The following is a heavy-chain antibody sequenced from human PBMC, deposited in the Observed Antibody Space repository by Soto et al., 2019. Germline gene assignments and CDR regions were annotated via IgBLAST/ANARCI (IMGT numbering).Heavy chain of an antibody. V-gene: IGHV4-39*01. CDR2: IYYSGST. CDR3: ASTTTIVVAPSY. D-gene: IGHD3-22*01. Sequence: SETLSLTCTVSGGSISSSSYYWGWIRQPPGKGLEWIGSIYYSGSTYYNPSLKSRVTISVDTSKNQFSLKLSSVTAADTSVYYCASTTTIVVAPSYWGQGTLVTVSS. CDR1: GGSISSSSYY. J-gene: IGHJ4*02.